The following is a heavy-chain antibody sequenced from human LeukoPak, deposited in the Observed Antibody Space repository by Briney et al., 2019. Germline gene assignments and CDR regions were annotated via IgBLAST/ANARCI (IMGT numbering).Heavy chain of an antibody. CDR3: ARGVYSYGYCFDY. V-gene: IGHV3-33*01. D-gene: IGHD5-18*01. Sequence: QPGGSLILSCAASGFTFSSYGMHWVRQAPGKGLEWVAVIWYDGSNKYYADSVKGRFTISRDNSKNTLYLQMNSLRAEDAAVYYCARGVYSYGYCFDYWGQGTLVTVSS. J-gene: IGHJ4*02. CDR2: IWYDGSNK. CDR1: GFTFSSYG.